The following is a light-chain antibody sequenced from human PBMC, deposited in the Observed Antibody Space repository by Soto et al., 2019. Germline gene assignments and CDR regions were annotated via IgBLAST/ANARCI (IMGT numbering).Light chain of an antibody. CDR1: QSVNTN. Sequence: EIVLTQSPAPLSVSPGERATLPCRPSQSVNTNFAGYNQKPGQAPSLLLYGPSIRATGTQPRSSGSGSGTEFTLTISSLQSEDFAVYYCQQYDNWPITFGQGTRREIK. V-gene: IGKV3D-15*01. J-gene: IGKJ5*01. CDR2: GPS. CDR3: QQYDNWPIT.